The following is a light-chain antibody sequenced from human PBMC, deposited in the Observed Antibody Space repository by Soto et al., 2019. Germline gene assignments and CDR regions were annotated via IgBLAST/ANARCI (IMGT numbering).Light chain of an antibody. Sequence: EIVLTQSPGTLSLSPGERATLSCRASQYVKNDWLAWCQHKPGRPPRLLIYAASSRDTGIPDRFSGSGSGTDFTLTINRLEPEDYAVYYCQQYDMSRGTFGPGTRVDI. J-gene: IGKJ3*01. CDR3: QQYDMSRGT. CDR2: AAS. CDR1: QYVKNDW. V-gene: IGKV3-20*01.